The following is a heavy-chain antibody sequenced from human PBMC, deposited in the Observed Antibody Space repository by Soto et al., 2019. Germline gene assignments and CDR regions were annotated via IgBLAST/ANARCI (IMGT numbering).Heavy chain of an antibody. J-gene: IGHJ5*02. CDR2: IYYSGST. Sequence: SETLSLTCTVLGGSISSSSYYWGWIRQPPGKGLEWIGSIYYSGSTYYNPSLKSRVTISVDTSKNQFSLKLSSVTAADTAVYYCARLYCSGGSCYSIWRGWFDPWGQGTLVTVSS. D-gene: IGHD2-15*01. CDR1: GGSISSSSYY. CDR3: ARLYCSGGSCYSIWRGWFDP. V-gene: IGHV4-39*01.